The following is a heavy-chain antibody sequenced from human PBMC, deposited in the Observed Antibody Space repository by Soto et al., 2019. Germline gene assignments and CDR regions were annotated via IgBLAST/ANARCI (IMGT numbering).Heavy chain of an antibody. D-gene: IGHD2-15*01. J-gene: IGHJ4*02. CDR1: GFTFSSYG. Sequence: GGSLRLSCAASGFTFSSYGMHWVRQAPGKGLEWVAVIWYDGSNKYYADSVKGRFTISRDNSKNTLYLQMNSLRAEDTAVYYCARDQCSGGSCYSSYWGQGTLVTVYS. CDR3: ARDQCSGGSCYSSY. CDR2: IWYDGSNK. V-gene: IGHV3-33*01.